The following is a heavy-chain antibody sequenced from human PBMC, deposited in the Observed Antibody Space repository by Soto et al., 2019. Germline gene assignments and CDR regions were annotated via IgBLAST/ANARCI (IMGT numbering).Heavy chain of an antibody. CDR3: AKSKITTMIQLWSIQGIYYFDY. D-gene: IGHD5-18*01. Sequence: PGGSLRLSCAASGFTFSSYAMSWVRQAPGKGLEWVSAISGSGGSTYYADSVKGRFTISRDNSKNTLYLQMNSLRAEDTAVYYCAKSKITTMIQLWSIQGIYYFDYWGQGTLVTVSS. CDR1: GFTFSSYA. J-gene: IGHJ4*02. CDR2: ISGSGGST. V-gene: IGHV3-23*01.